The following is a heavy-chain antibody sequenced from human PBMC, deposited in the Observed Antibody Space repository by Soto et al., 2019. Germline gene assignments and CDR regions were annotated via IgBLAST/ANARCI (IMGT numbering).Heavy chain of an antibody. CDR1: GLPFSSYA. J-gene: IGHJ5*02. CDR2: ISGSGGST. Sequence: PGGSLRLSCAASGLPFSSYAMSWVRQAPGKGLEWVSAISGSGGSTYYADSVKGRFTISRDNSKNTLYLQMNSLRAEDTAVYYCAKDPQASYLLPRWFDPWGQGTLVTVSS. CDR3: AKDPQASYLLPRWFDP. V-gene: IGHV3-23*01. D-gene: IGHD2-15*01.